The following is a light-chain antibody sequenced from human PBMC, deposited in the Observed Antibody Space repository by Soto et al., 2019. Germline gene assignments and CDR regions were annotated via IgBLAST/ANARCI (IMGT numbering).Light chain of an antibody. V-gene: IGLV2-11*01. J-gene: IGLJ1*01. CDR3: CSHAGSYTYV. CDR2: DVT. CDR1: SGDVGTYNY. Sequence: QSALTQPRSVSGSPGQSVTISCTGTSGDVGTYNYVSWYQQHPGKAPKVMIYDVTKRPSGVPDRFSGSKSGNTASLTISGLHAEDDADYYCCSHAGSYTYVFXAGTKLTVL.